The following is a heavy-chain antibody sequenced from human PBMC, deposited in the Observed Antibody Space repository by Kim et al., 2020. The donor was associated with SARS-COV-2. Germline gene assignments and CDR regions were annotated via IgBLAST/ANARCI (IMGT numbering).Heavy chain of an antibody. CDR1: GFTFSSYS. J-gene: IGHJ4*02. Sequence: GGSLRLSCAASGFTFSSYSMNWVRQAPGKGLEWVSSISSSSYIYYADSVKGRFTISRDNAKNSLYLQMNSLRAEDTAVYYCARVGGSGSYWCYWGQGTLVTVSS. CDR3: ARVGGSGSYWCY. V-gene: IGHV3-21*01. D-gene: IGHD3-10*01. CDR2: ISSSSYI.